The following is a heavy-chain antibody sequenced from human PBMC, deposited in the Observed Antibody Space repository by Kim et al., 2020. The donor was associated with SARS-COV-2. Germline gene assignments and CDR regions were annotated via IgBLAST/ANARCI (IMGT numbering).Heavy chain of an antibody. V-gene: IGHV3-9*01. D-gene: IGHD3-22*01. J-gene: IGHJ4*02. CDR3: ICSDYSRGGHDSDY. Sequence: YAGSVKGRFTISRDNAKNSLFLQMNSLTPEDTALSYCICSDYSRGGHDSDYWGPGTLVTVSS.